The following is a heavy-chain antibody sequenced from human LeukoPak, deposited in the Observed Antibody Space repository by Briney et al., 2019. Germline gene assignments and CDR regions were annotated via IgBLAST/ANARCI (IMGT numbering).Heavy chain of an antibody. V-gene: IGHV4-34*01. CDR1: GGSFSGYY. D-gene: IGHD3-22*01. J-gene: IGHJ6*03. Sequence: PSETLSLTCAVYGGSFSGYYWSWIRQPPGKGLEWIGEINHSGSTNYNPSLKSRVTISVDTSKNQFSLKLSSVTAADTAVYYCARVAPYYYDSSGYYPYYYYYYMDVWGKGTTVTVSS. CDR2: INHSGST. CDR3: ARVAPYYYDSSGYYPYYYYYYMDV.